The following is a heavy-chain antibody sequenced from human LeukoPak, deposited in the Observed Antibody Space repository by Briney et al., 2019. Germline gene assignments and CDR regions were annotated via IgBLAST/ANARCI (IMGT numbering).Heavy chain of an antibody. Sequence: GGSLRLSCGASGFTFSSFSMSWVRQAPGKGLEWVSVIYSGGSTYYADSVKGRFTISRDNSKNTLYLQMNSLRAEDTAVYYCARETTVTSAGILDYWGQGTLVTVSS. V-gene: IGHV3-53*01. CDR2: IYSGGST. CDR3: ARETTVTSAGILDY. CDR1: GFTFSSFS. J-gene: IGHJ4*02. D-gene: IGHD4-17*01.